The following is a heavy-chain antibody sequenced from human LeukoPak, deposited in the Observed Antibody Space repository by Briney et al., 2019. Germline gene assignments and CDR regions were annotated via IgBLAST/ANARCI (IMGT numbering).Heavy chain of an antibody. CDR2: TKPDGSEK. D-gene: IGHD3-10*01. CDR3: ARGGKWFDL. Sequence: VGSLRLSCAASGFSFSDWWLTWVRQAPGRGLEWVANTKPDGSEKNYVDSLKGRFTISRDNAKNSLSLQMNSLRVGDSAVYYCARGGKWFDLWGQGTLVTVTS. CDR1: GFSFSDWW. V-gene: IGHV3-7*01. J-gene: IGHJ5*02.